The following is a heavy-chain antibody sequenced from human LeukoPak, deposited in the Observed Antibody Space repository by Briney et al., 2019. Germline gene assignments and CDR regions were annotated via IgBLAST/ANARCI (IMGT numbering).Heavy chain of an antibody. Sequence: ASVTVSCKASGYTFTSYYMHWVRQAPGQGLEWMGWINPNSGGTNYAQKFQGRVTMTRDTSISTAYMELSRLRSDDTAVYYCARGNYGGTAAGYWGQGTLVTVSS. D-gene: IGHD4-23*01. J-gene: IGHJ4*02. CDR1: GYTFTSYY. V-gene: IGHV1-2*02. CDR3: ARGNYGGTAAGY. CDR2: INPNSGGT.